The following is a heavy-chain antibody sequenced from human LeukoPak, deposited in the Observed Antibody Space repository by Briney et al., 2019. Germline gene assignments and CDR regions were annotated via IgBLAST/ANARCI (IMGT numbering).Heavy chain of an antibody. CDR3: ASISYSSSVDY. V-gene: IGHV1-2*02. D-gene: IGHD6-6*01. J-gene: IGHJ4*02. CDR1: GYTFTSYD. Sequence: ASVKVSCKASGYTFTSYDINWVRQATGQGLEWMGWINPNSGGTNYAQKFQGRVTMTRDTSISTAYMELSRLRSDDTAVYYCASISYSSSVDYWGQGTLVTVSS. CDR2: INPNSGGT.